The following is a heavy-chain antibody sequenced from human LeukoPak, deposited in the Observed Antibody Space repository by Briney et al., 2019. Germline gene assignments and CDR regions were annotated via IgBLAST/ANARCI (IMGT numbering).Heavy chain of an antibody. CDR3: ARGPKKGYCSSTSCYSNYYYYGMDV. D-gene: IGHD2-2*02. Sequence: SVKLSCTASGGTFSSYAISWVRQAPGQGLEWMGGIIPIFSTANYAQKFQGRVTITADESTSTAYMELSSLRSEDTAVYYCARGPKKGYCSSTSCYSNYYYYGMDVWGKGTTVTVSS. CDR1: GGTFSSYA. J-gene: IGHJ6*04. V-gene: IGHV1-69*13. CDR2: IIPIFSTA.